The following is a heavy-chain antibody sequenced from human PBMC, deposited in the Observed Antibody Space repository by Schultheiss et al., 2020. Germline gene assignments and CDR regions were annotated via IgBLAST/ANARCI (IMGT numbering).Heavy chain of an antibody. J-gene: IGHJ4*02. CDR3: ASNSYSSGWYVGYFDY. Sequence: GGSLRLSCAASGFTFSSYAMSWVRQAPGKGLEWVSYISSSGSTIYYADSVKGRFTISRDNAKNSLYLQMNSLRDEDTAVYYCASNSYSSGWYVGYFDYWGQGTLVTVSS. D-gene: IGHD6-19*01. CDR1: GFTFSSYA. V-gene: IGHV3-48*02. CDR2: ISSSGSTI.